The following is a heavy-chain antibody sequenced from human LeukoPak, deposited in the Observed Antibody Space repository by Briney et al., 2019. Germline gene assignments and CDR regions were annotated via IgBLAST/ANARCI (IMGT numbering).Heavy chain of an antibody. CDR3: AREATPKITGDLFFDY. Sequence: SETLSLTCTVSGYSINSGYYWSWIRQPPGKRLEWIGSIYHSGSTYYNPSLKSRVTISVDTSKNQFSLKLSSVTAADTAVYYCAREATPKITGDLFFDYWGQGTLVTVSS. V-gene: IGHV4-38-2*02. CDR2: IYHSGST. CDR1: GYSINSGYY. D-gene: IGHD7-27*01. J-gene: IGHJ4*02.